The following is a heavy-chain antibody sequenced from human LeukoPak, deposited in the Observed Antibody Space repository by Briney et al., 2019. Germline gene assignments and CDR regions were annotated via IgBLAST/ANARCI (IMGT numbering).Heavy chain of an antibody. CDR1: GFTVSSNY. D-gene: IGHD3-3*01. CDR2: IYSGGST. CDR3: ARFGFDETIFGVGWFDY. Sequence: GGSLRLSCAASGFTVSSNYMSWVRQAPGKGLEWVSVIYSGGSTYYADSVKGRFTISRDNSKNTLYLQMNSLRAEDTAVYYCARFGFDETIFGVGWFDYGGQGTLVTVSS. J-gene: IGHJ4*02. V-gene: IGHV3-66*02.